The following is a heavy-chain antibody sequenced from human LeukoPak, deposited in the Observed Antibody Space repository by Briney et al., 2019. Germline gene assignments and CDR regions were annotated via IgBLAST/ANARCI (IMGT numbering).Heavy chain of an antibody. CDR1: GFIFTNYA. CDR2: ISYDGSNK. D-gene: IGHD5-18*01. J-gene: IGHJ4*02. Sequence: GRSLRLSCAATGFIFTNYAIHWVRQAPGKGLEWVAVISYDGSNKYYADSVKGRFTISRDNSKNALYLQMNSLRAEDTAVYYCARVGRGYSFKVYYFDYWGQGTRVTVSS. CDR3: ARVGRGYSFKVYYFDY. V-gene: IGHV3-30*04.